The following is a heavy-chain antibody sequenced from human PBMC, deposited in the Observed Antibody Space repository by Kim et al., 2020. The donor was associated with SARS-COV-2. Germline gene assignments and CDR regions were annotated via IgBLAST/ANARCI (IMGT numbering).Heavy chain of an antibody. CDR3: ARGPNYSPIDY. CDR2: IIGSGTTI. Sequence: GGSLRLSCAASGFTFSSYEMNWVRQAPGKGLEWVSYIIGSGTTIYYADSVRGRFTISRDNDKNSLYLQMNSLRAENTAVYYCARGPNYSPIDYWGQGTLVTVSS. CDR1: GFTFSSYE. J-gene: IGHJ4*02. D-gene: IGHD4-4*01. V-gene: IGHV3-48*03.